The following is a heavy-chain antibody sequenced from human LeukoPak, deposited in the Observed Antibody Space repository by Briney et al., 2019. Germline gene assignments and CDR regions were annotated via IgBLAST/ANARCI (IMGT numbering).Heavy chain of an antibody. V-gene: IGHV4-4*07. J-gene: IGHJ5*02. CDR1: NGSISSYF. D-gene: IGHD6-19*01. CDR2: MSSNGVG. CDR3: ARGAGPPWFDP. Sequence: PSETLSLTCTVSNGSISSYFWSWIRQPAGKGLEWIGRMSSNGVGTYSPSLKSRVTISIDTSRNHVSMNLNSVTAADTAVYYCARGAGPPWFDPWGQGTLVTVSS.